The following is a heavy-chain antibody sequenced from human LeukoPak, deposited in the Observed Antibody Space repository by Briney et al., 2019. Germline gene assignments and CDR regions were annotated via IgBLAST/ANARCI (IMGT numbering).Heavy chain of an antibody. CDR2: TRNKANSYTT. J-gene: IGHJ4*02. CDR1: GFTFSDHY. D-gene: IGHD4-11*01. Sequence: QSGGSLRLSCAASGFTFSDHYMDWVRQAPGKGLEWVGRTRNKANSYTTEYAASVKGRFTISRDDSKNSLYLQMNSLKTEDTAVYYCARGLGNSNYEVSVYWGQGTLVTVSS. V-gene: IGHV3-72*01. CDR3: ARGLGNSNYEVSVY.